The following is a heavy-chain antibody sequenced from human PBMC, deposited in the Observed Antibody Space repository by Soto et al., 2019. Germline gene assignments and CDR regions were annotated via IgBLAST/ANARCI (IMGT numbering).Heavy chain of an antibody. Sequence: SETLSLTCTVSGGSISSYYWSWIRQPAGKGLEWIGRIYTSGSTNYNPSLKSRVTMSVDTSKNQFSLKLSSVTAADTAVYYCAREMLTDAPHKMDWFDPCGQGTLVTVSS. D-gene: IGHD2-2*01. J-gene: IGHJ5*02. CDR3: AREMLTDAPHKMDWFDP. CDR2: IYTSGST. CDR1: GGSISSYY. V-gene: IGHV4-4*07.